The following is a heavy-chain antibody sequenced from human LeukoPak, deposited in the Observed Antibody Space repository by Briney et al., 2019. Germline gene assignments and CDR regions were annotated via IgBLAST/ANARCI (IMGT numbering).Heavy chain of an antibody. J-gene: IGHJ6*03. CDR2: TNPSGGST. Sequence: ASVKVSCKASGYTFTSYYMHWVRQAPGQGLEWMGITNPSGGSTSYAQKFQGRVTMTRDMSTSTVYMELSSLRSEDTAVYYCARNGVVVIEGYYYYYMDVWGKGTTVTVSS. CDR1: GYTFTSYY. D-gene: IGHD3-22*01. V-gene: IGHV1-46*01. CDR3: ARNGVVVIEGYYYYYMDV.